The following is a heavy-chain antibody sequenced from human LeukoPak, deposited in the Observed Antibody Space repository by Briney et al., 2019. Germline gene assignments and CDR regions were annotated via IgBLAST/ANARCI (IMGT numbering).Heavy chain of an antibody. CDR3: AKDPHIVVVTQRI. CDR2: ISGSGGST. Sequence: PGGSLRLSCAASGITFSSYAMSWVRQAPGKGLEWVSAISGSGGSTYYADSVKGRFTISRDNSKNTLYLQMNSLRAEDTAVYYCAKDPHIVVVTQRIWGQGTMVTVSS. J-gene: IGHJ3*02. D-gene: IGHD2-21*02. V-gene: IGHV3-23*01. CDR1: GITFSSYA.